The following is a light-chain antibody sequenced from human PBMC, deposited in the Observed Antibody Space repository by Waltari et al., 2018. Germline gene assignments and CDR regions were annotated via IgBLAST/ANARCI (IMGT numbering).Light chain of an antibody. CDR2: INSDGSH. CDR3: QTGGHGTWE. V-gene: IGLV4-69*01. Sequence: QLALTQSPSASASLGASVKLTCTLDSGHITNVVAWHQQHPERGPRYLMKINSDGSHSKGDEIPDRFSGSSSGAERYLTISSVQSDDEADYYCQTGGHGTWEFGGGTKLTVL. CDR1: SGHITNV. J-gene: IGLJ3*02.